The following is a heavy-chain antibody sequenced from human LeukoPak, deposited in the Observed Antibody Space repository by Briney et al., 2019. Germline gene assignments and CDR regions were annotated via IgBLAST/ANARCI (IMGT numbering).Heavy chain of an antibody. CDR3: ARDRGPYYGSGSRSFDY. D-gene: IGHD3-10*01. V-gene: IGHV1-69*01. CDR2: IIPIFGTA. Sequence: ASVKVSCKASGGTFSSYAISWVRQAPGQGLEWMGGIIPIFGTANYAQKFQGRVTITADESTSTAYTELSSLRSEDTAVYYCARDRGPYYGSGSRSFDYWGQGTLVTVSS. CDR1: GGTFSSYA. J-gene: IGHJ4*02.